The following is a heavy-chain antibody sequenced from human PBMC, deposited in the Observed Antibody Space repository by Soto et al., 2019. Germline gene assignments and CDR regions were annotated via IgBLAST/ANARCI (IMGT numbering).Heavy chain of an antibody. D-gene: IGHD2-21*02. J-gene: IGHJ6*02. Sequence: GASVKVSCKASGGTFSRYAISWVRQAPGQGLEWMGGIIPIFGTANYAQKFQGRVTITADESTSTAYVELSSLRSEDTAVYYCASSYCGGDCYSERARTYYYYGMDVWGQGPTVTVSS. V-gene: IGHV1-69*13. CDR3: ASSYCGGDCYSERARTYYYYGMDV. CDR2: IIPIFGTA. CDR1: GGTFSRYA.